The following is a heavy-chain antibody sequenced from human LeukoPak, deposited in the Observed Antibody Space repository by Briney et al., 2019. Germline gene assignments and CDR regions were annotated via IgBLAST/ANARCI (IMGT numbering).Heavy chain of an antibody. J-gene: IGHJ6*03. D-gene: IGHD6-13*01. Sequence: SQTLSLTCAISGDSVSSSSAAWSWIRQSPSRGLEWLGRTYYRSKWYNDYAVSVKSRITINPDTSKNQFSLQLNSMTPEDTAVYYCARGQRAAAPNYMDVWGKGTTVTVSS. CDR2: TYYRSKWYN. CDR3: ARGQRAAAPNYMDV. V-gene: IGHV6-1*01. CDR1: GDSVSSSSAA.